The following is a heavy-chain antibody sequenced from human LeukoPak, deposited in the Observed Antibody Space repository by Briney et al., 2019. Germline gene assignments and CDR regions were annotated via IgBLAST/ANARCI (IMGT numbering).Heavy chain of an antibody. V-gene: IGHV3-74*01. J-gene: IGHJ4*02. CDR1: GFTFSNYW. CDR3: ARSRNSGTYTDY. Sequence: PGGSLRLSCAASGFTFSNYWIHWVRQAPGKGLVWVSRMNSDGSITNFADSVMGRFTISRDDAKNTLYLRMNSLRAEDTAVYYCARSRNSGTYTDYWGQGTLVTVSS. CDR2: MNSDGSIT. D-gene: IGHD1-26*01.